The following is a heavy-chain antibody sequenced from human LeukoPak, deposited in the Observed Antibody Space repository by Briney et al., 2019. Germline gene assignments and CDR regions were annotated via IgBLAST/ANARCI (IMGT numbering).Heavy chain of an antibody. Sequence: HAGGSLRLSCAASGFTFSAYEMNWVRQAPGKGLEWISYISTSGSTKYHADSVKGRFSISGDNAKNSLYLQMNSLRAEDTAVYYCARGGGSFDFDYWGQGTLVTVSS. D-gene: IGHD1-26*01. CDR2: ISTSGSTK. V-gene: IGHV3-48*03. J-gene: IGHJ4*02. CDR1: GFTFSAYE. CDR3: ARGGGSFDFDY.